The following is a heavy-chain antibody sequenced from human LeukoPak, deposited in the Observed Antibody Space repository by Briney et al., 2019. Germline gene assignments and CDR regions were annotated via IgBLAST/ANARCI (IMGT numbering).Heavy chain of an antibody. CDR1: GYSFTNYW. V-gene: IGHV5-51*01. CDR3: ARRRGGNYPYQYYYMDV. D-gene: IGHD1-26*01. J-gene: IGHJ6*03. Sequence: GESLKISCKGSGYSFTNYWIGWVRQMPGKGLKWMGIIYPDDSDTRYSPSFQGQVTISADKSISTAYLQWSSLKASDTAMYYCARRRGGNYPYQYYYMDVWGKGTTVTVSS. CDR2: IYPDDSDT.